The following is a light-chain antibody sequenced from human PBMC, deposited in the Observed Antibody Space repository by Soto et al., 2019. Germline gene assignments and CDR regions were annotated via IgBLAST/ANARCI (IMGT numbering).Light chain of an antibody. CDR1: SSDVGGYNY. V-gene: IGLV2-8*01. Sequence: QSALTQPPSASGSPGQSVTISATGTSSDVGGYNYVSWYQQHPGKAPKLMIYEVSKRPSGVPDRFFGSKSGNTASLTVSGLQAEDEADYYCSSYAGSNNYVFGPGTKLTVL. CDR3: SSYAGSNNYV. J-gene: IGLJ1*01. CDR2: EVS.